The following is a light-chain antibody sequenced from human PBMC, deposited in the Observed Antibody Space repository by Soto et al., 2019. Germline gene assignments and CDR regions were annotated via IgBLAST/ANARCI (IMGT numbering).Light chain of an antibody. CDR1: QSISSY. CDR3: QQYNGYSET. J-gene: IGKJ1*01. V-gene: IGKV1-5*01. CDR2: GAS. Sequence: DIQMTQSPSSLSASVGDRVTITCRASQSISSYLNWYQQKPGKAPMLLIYGASTLESGVPSRFSGSGSGTEFTLTISSLQPDDFATYYCQQYNGYSETFGQGTKVDIK.